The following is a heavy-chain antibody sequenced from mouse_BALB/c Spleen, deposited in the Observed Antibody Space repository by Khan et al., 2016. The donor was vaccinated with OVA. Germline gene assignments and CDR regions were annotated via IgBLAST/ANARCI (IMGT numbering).Heavy chain of an antibody. J-gene: IGHJ2*02. D-gene: IGHD1-1*01. CDR1: GYSINSNYA. V-gene: IGHV3-2*02. CDR3: ARGNYYGYYFAY. Sequence: EVQLQESGPGLVKPSQSLSLTCTVTGYSINSNYAWNWIRQFPGNKLEWMGYISYSGSTTYNPSLKSRISITRDTSKNQFFLQLKSGTTEDTATYYCARGNYYGYYFAYWGQGTSLTVSS. CDR2: ISYSGST.